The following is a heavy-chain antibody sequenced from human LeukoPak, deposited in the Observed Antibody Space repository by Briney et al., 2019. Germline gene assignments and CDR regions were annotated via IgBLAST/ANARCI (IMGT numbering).Heavy chain of an antibody. J-gene: IGHJ4*02. V-gene: IGHV4-61*05. CDR1: GGSISSSSYY. CDR3: ASSIAVGGDYYFDY. D-gene: IGHD6-19*01. CDR2: IYTSGST. Sequence: PSETLSLTCTVSGGSISSSSYYWAWIRQPPGKGLEWIGRIYTSGSTNYNPSLKSRVTMSVDTSKNQFSLKLSSVTAADTAVYYCASSIAVGGDYYFDYWGQGTLVTVSS.